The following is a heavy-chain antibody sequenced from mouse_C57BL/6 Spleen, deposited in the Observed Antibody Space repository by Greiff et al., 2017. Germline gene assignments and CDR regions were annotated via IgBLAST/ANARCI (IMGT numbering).Heavy chain of an antibody. V-gene: IGHV5-16*01. D-gene: IGHD6-1*01. CDR2: INYDGSST. CDR1: GFTFSDSY. J-gene: IGHJ1*03. CDR3: SRDSRYFDV. Sequence: EVKLVESEGGLVQPGSSLTLSCTASGFTFSDSYMAWVRQVPDKGLEWVANINYDGSSTYYLDSLKSRFIISRDNANNFLYLQMSSRKSEDTATYYWSRDSRYFDVWGTGTTVTVSS.